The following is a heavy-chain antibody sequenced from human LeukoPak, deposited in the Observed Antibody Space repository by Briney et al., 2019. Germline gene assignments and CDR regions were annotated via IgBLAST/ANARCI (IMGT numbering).Heavy chain of an antibody. CDR1: GGSISSYY. CDR3: ARAERAVNPEEAFDI. CDR2: IYYSGST. D-gene: IGHD1-1*01. V-gene: IGHV4-30-4*01. Sequence: SETLSLTCTVSGGSISSYYWSWIRQPPGKGLEWIGYIYYSGSTYYNPSLKSRVTISVDTSKNQFSLKLSSVTAADTAVYYCARAERAVNPEEAFDIWGQGTMVTVSS. J-gene: IGHJ3*02.